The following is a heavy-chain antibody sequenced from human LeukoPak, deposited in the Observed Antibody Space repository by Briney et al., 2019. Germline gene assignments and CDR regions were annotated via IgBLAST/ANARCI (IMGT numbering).Heavy chain of an antibody. CDR1: GFTFSNAW. Sequence: GGPLRLSCAASGFTFSNAWMSWVRQAPGKGLEWVGRIKSKTDGGTTDYAAPVKGRFTISRDDSKNTLYLQMNSLKTEDTAVYYCTTDPPITMVRGVTAGYWGQGTLVTVSS. D-gene: IGHD3-10*01. CDR3: TTDPPITMVRGVTAGY. V-gene: IGHV3-15*01. J-gene: IGHJ4*02. CDR2: IKSKTDGGTT.